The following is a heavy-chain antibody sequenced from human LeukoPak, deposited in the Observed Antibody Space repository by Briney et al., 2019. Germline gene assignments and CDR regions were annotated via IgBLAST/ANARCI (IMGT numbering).Heavy chain of an antibody. D-gene: IGHD3-10*01. Sequence: GGSLRLSCAASGFTFSSYSMNWVRQAPGKGLEWVSSISSSSSYIYYADSVKGRFTISRGNSKNSLYLQMNSLRAEDTAVYYCARWGYGSGSYYSPGGLDYWGQRTLVTVS. CDR2: ISSSSSYI. J-gene: IGHJ4*02. CDR1: GFTFSSYS. V-gene: IGHV3-21*01. CDR3: ARWGYGSGSYYSPGGLDY.